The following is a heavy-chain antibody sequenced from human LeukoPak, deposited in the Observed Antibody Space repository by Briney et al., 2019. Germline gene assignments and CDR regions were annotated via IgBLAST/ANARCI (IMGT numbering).Heavy chain of an antibody. CDR3: AKDPPRGAAAGYFDY. CDR2: IRYDGSNK. Sequence: GGSLRLSCAASGFTFSSYGMHWVRQAPGKGLEWVAFIRYDGSNKYYADPVKGRFTISRDNSKNTLYLQMNSLRAEDTAVYYCAKDPPRGAAAGYFDYWGQGTLVTVSS. V-gene: IGHV3-30*02. J-gene: IGHJ4*02. CDR1: GFTFSSYG. D-gene: IGHD6-13*01.